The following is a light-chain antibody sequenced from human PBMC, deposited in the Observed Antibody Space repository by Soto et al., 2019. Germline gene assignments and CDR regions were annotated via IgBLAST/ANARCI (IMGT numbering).Light chain of an antibody. J-gene: IGLJ1*01. V-gene: IGLV2-14*01. CDR3: SSYASSSTYV. CDR2: DVS. Sequence: QSALTQPASLSGSPGQSITISCTETSSDVGAYNYVSWYQQHPGKAPKLMIYDVSNRPSGVSNRFSGSKSGNSASLTISGLQAEDEADYYCSSYASSSTYVFGTGTKVTVL. CDR1: SSDVGAYNY.